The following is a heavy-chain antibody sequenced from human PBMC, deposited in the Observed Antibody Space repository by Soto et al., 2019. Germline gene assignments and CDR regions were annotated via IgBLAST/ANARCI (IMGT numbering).Heavy chain of an antibody. Sequence: VGSLRLSCAASGFTFSSYAMSWVRQAPGKGLEWVSAISGSGGSTYYADSVKGRFTISRDNSKNTLYLQMNSLRAEDTAVYYCARTEMATTLDYWGQGTLVTVSS. V-gene: IGHV3-23*01. CDR2: ISGSGGST. CDR1: GFTFSSYA. J-gene: IGHJ4*02. D-gene: IGHD5-12*01. CDR3: ARTEMATTLDY.